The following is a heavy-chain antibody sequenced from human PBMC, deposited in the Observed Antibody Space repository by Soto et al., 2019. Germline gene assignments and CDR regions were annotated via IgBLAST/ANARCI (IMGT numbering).Heavy chain of an antibody. D-gene: IGHD4-4*01. V-gene: IGHV1-69*01. CDR1: GGTFSSYA. J-gene: IGHJ6*02. Sequence: SVKFSCTASGGTFSSYAISWVRQAPGQGLEWMGGIIPIFGTANYAQKFQGRVTITADESTSTAYMELSSLRSEDTAVYYCARDRRYSNYDQLGARGYYYYGMDVWGQGTTVTVSS. CDR2: IIPIFGTA. CDR3: ARDRRYSNYDQLGARGYYYYGMDV.